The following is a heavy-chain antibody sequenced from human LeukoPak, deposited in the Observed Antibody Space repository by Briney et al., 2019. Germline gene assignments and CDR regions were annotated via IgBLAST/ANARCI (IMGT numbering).Heavy chain of an antibody. J-gene: IGHJ6*03. D-gene: IGHD6-6*01. Sequence: TSETLSLTCTVSGYSISSGYYWGWIRQPPGKGLEWIGSIYHSGSTYYNPSLKSRVTISVDTSKNQFSLKLSSVTAADTAVYYCARDAEEYSSSSGYYYYYMDVWGKGTTVTVSS. CDR2: IYHSGST. CDR3: ARDAEEYSSSSGYYYYYMDV. CDR1: GYSISSGYY. V-gene: IGHV4-38-2*02.